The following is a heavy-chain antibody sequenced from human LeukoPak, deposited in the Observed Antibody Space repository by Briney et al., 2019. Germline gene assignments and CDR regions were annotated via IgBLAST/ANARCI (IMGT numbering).Heavy chain of an antibody. CDR1: GFAFGSFG. CDR3: AKGPLDYIHGTQYFDY. CDR2: ISGGGKT. D-gene: IGHD4-11*01. J-gene: IGHJ4*02. Sequence: GRSLRLSCAVSGFAFGSFGMSWVRQAPGKGLEWVSGISGGGKTNYADSVKGRFTISRDNFKNTLYLQMNSLRAEDTALYYCAKGPLDYIHGTQYFDYWGQGTLVTVSS. V-gene: IGHV3-23*01.